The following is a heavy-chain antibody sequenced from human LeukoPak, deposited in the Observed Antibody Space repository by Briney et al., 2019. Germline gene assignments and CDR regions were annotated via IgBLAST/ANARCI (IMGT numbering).Heavy chain of an antibody. J-gene: IGHJ4*02. CDR1: GGSISSYY. D-gene: IGHD1-26*01. CDR3: ARAVRSPNSGSYLSPFDY. CDR2: IYYSGST. Sequence: SETLSLTCTVSGGSISSYYWSWIRQPPGKGLEWIGYIYYSGSTNYNPSLKSRVTISVDTSKNQFSLKLSSVTAADTAVYYCARAVRSPNSGSYLSPFDYWGQGTLVTVSS. V-gene: IGHV4-59*01.